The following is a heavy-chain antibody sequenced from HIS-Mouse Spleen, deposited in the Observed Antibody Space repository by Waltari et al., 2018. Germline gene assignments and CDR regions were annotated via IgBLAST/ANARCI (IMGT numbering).Heavy chain of an antibody. J-gene: IGHJ4*02. Sequence: EVQLLESGGGLVQPGGSLRLSCAASGFTFSSYAMSWVRQAPGKGLEWVSAISGSGGSTDYADSVKGRFTISRDNSKNTLYLQMNSLRAEDTAVYYCAKVVSGAVAGTVDYWGQGTLVTVSS. CDR1: GFTFSSYA. CDR2: ISGSGGST. CDR3: AKVVSGAVAGTVDY. V-gene: IGHV3-23*01. D-gene: IGHD6-19*01.